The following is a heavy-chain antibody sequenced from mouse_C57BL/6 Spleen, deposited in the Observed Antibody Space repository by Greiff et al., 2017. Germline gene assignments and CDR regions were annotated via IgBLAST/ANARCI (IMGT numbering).Heavy chain of an antibody. D-gene: IGHD3-2*02. CDR3: ARSSSGAWFAY. V-gene: IGHV5-17*01. J-gene: IGHJ3*01. Sequence: EVMLVESGGGLVKPGGSLKLSCAASGFTFSDYGMHWVRQAPEKGLEWVAYISSGSSTIYYADTVKGRFTISRDNAKNTLFLQMTSLRSEDTAMYYCARSSSGAWFAYWGQGTLVTVSA. CDR1: GFTFSDYG. CDR2: ISSGSSTI.